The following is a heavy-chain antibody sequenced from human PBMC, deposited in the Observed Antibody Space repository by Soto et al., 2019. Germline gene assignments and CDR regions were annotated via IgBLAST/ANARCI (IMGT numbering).Heavy chain of an antibody. J-gene: IGHJ4*02. CDR1: GFTFSDYG. Sequence: LRLSCAASGFTFSDYGMHWVRQSPGKGLEWLAVIWYDGITKYYEDSVRGRFTISRDNSKSSLYLQLNNLRVEDTALYHCVSDSSRASLSYWGPGTPVTVSS. D-gene: IGHD3-16*01. CDR2: IWYDGITK. CDR3: VSDSSRASLSY. V-gene: IGHV3-33*01.